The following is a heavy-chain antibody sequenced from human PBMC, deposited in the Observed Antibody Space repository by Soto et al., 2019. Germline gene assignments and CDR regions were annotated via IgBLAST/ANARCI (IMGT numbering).Heavy chain of an antibody. CDR1: GGSFSGYY. V-gene: IGHV4-34*01. J-gene: IGHJ4*02. D-gene: IGHD6-13*01. CDR3: ARGKQFDY. CDR2: INHSGST. Sequence: SETLSLTCAVYGGSFSGYYWSWIRQPPGKGLEWIGEINHSGSTNYNPSLKSRVTISVDTSKNQFSLKLSSVTAADTAVYYCARGKQFDYWGQGTLVTVSS.